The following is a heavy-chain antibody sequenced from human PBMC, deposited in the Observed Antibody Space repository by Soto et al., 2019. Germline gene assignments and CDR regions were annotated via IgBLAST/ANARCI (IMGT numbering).Heavy chain of an antibody. J-gene: IGHJ4*02. CDR1: GFTFSNYG. Sequence: GSLRLSCAASGFTFSNYGMHLVRQAPGQGLEWVSSISDGGGSTYYADSVKGRFTISRDNSKNTLYLQMNSLRAEDTAVYYCAKDKRYNWNDGTYYFDYWGQGTLVTVSS. V-gene: IGHV3-23*01. CDR2: ISDGGGST. D-gene: IGHD1-20*01. CDR3: AKDKRYNWNDGTYYFDY.